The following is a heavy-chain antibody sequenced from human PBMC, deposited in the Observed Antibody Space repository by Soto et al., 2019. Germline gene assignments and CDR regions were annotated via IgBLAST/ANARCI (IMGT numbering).Heavy chain of an antibody. CDR1: GFTFSSYA. V-gene: IGHV3-23*01. D-gene: IGHD3-10*01. J-gene: IGHJ4*02. CDR2: ISGSGGST. CDR3: AKRGTLAFLWFGEFLGFDY. Sequence: EVQLLESGGGLVQPGGSLRLSCAASGFTFSSYAMSWVRQAPGKGLEWVSAISGSGGSTYYADSVKGRFTISRDNSKNTLYLQMNSLRAEDTAVYYCAKRGTLAFLWFGEFLGFDYWGQGTLVTVSS.